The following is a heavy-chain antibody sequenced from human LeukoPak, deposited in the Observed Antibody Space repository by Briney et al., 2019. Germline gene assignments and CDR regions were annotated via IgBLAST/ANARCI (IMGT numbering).Heavy chain of an antibody. Sequence: SETLSLTCAVYGGSFSGYYWSWIRQPPGKGLEWIGEINHSGSTNYNPSLKSRGTISVDTSKNQFSLKLSSVTAADTAVYYCARGRPPPGFYCSSTSCRRVSYYYMDVWGKGTTVTVSS. CDR1: GGSFSGYY. V-gene: IGHV4-34*01. CDR2: INHSGST. D-gene: IGHD2-2*01. CDR3: ARGRPPPGFYCSSTSCRRVSYYYMDV. J-gene: IGHJ6*03.